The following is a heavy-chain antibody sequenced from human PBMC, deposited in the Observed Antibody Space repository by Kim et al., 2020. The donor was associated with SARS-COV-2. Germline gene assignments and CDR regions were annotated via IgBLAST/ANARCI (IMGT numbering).Heavy chain of an antibody. CDR2: MNPNSGNT. Sequence: ASVKVSCKASGYTFTSYDINWVRQATGQGLEWMGWMNPNSGNTGYAHKFQGRATMTRNTPISTANMELSSLTSEDTAVYHFAREKWSSTSCYDYDPWGQ. CDR3: AREKWSSTSCYDYDP. CDR1: GYTFTSYD. D-gene: IGHD2-2*01. J-gene: IGHJ5*02. V-gene: IGHV1-8*01.